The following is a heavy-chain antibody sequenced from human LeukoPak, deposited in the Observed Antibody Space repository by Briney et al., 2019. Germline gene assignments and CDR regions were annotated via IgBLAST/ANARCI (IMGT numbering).Heavy chain of an antibody. CDR3: ARPDAASRSWFDP. V-gene: IGHV4-4*02. CDR2: IYHSGST. J-gene: IGHJ5*02. CDR1: GGSISSSNW. Sequence: SETLSLTCAVSGGSISSSNWWSWVRQPPGKGLEWIGEIYHSGSTYYNPSLKSRVTISVDTSKNQFSLKLSSVTAADTAVYYCARPDAASRSWFDPWGQGTLVTVSS. D-gene: IGHD1-14*01.